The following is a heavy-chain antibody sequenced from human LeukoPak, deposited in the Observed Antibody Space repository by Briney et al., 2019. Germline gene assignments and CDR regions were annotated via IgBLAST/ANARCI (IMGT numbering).Heavy chain of an antibody. CDR3: ARGYSSGCTN. Sequence: SQTLSLTCAVYGGSFSGYYWSWIRQPPGKGLEWIGEISHSGSTNYNPSLKSRVTISVDTSKNQFSLKLSSVTAADTAVHYCARGYSSGCTNWGQGTLVTVSS. CDR2: ISHSGST. CDR1: GGSFSGYY. V-gene: IGHV4-34*01. J-gene: IGHJ4*02. D-gene: IGHD6-19*01.